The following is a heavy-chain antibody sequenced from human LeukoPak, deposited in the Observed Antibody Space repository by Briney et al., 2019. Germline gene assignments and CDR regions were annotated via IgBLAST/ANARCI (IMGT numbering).Heavy chain of an antibody. Sequence: GGSLRLSCAASGFTFSSYAMSWVRQAPGKGLEWVSAISGSGGSTYYADSVKGRFTISRDNSKNTQYLQMNSLRAEDTAVYYCAKDRSRYDILTGYYLGYAFDIWGQGTMVTVSS. V-gene: IGHV3-23*01. D-gene: IGHD3-9*01. CDR3: AKDRSRYDILTGYYLGYAFDI. CDR1: GFTFSSYA. J-gene: IGHJ3*02. CDR2: ISGSGGST.